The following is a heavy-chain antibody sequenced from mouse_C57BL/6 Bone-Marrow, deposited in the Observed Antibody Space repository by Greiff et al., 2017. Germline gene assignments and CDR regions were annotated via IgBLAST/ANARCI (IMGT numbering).Heavy chain of an antibody. D-gene: IGHD2-5*01. Sequence: VQLQESGPGLVAPSQSLSITCTVSGFSLTSYAISWVRPPPGKGLEWLGVIWTGGGTNYNSAIKSRMSIIKDNSKSHVFLKMNSLQTDDTARYYCARRTYSNYWYFDVWGTGTTVTVSS. V-gene: IGHV2-9-1*01. J-gene: IGHJ1*03. CDR2: IWTGGGT. CDR1: GFSLTSYA. CDR3: ARRTYSNYWYFDV.